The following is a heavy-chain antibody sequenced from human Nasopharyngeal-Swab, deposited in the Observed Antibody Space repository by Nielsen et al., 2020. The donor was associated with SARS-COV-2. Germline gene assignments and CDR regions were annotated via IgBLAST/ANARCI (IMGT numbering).Heavy chain of an antibody. V-gene: IGHV1-69*10. CDR3: AREGEYGAYDAPDY. CDR2: IVPALGLP. CDR1: GDTFTNSA. Sequence: SVKVSCKTSGDTFTNSAISWVRQAPGQGLEWMGGIVPALGLPNYAQKFRGRLTISADRSTPTSYLELSSLRSEDTAIYYCAREGEYGAYDAPDYWGQGTLVTVSS. J-gene: IGHJ4*02. D-gene: IGHD5-12*01.